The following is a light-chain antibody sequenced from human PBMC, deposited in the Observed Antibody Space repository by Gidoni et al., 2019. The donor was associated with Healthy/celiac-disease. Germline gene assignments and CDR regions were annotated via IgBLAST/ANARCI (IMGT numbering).Light chain of an antibody. V-gene: IGLV1-51*01. J-gene: IGLJ2*01. CDR2: DNN. CDR1: SSNIGNNY. CDR3: GTWDSSLSLVV. Sequence: QSVLTQPPSVSAAPGQKVTTSCSGSSSNIGNNYVSWYQQLPGTAPKLLIYDNNKRPSGIPDRFSGSKSGTSATLGITGLQTGDEADYYCGTWDSSLSLVVFGGGTKLTVL.